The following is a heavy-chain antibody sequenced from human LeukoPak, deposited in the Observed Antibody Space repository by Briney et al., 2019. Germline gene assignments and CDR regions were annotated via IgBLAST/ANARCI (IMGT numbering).Heavy chain of an antibody. V-gene: IGHV4-38-2*01. CDR2: IYHSGST. J-gene: IGHJ6*03. D-gene: IGHD2-2*02. CDR3: ARLGGYRSSTSCYRNYYYYMDV. Sequence: PSETLSLTCAVSGYSISSGYYWGWIRQPPGQGLEWIGSIYHSGSTYYNPSLKSRVTISVDTSKNQFSLKLSSVTAADTAVYYCARLGGYRSSTSCYRNYYYYMDVWGKGTTVTVSS. CDR1: GYSISSGYY.